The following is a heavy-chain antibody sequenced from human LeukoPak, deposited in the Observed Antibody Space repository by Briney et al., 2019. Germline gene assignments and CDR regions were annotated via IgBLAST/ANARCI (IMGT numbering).Heavy chain of an antibody. CDR3: ARDVPTVQLWRTDAFDI. CDR1: GYSISSGYY. V-gene: IGHV4-38-2*02. D-gene: IGHD5-18*01. CDR2: IYHSGST. Sequence: PSETLSLTCTVSGYSISSGYYWGWIRQPPGKGLEWIGIIYHSGSTYFNPSLKSRVTISVDTSKNQFSLKLTSVTAADTAVYYCARDVPTVQLWRTDAFDIWGQGTMVTVSS. J-gene: IGHJ3*02.